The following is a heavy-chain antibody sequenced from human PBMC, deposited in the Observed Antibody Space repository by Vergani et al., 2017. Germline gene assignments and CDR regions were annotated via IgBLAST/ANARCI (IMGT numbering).Heavy chain of an antibody. CDR2: IWYDGSNK. Sequence: QVQLVESGGGVVQPGRSLRLSCAASGFTFSSYGMHWVRQAPGKGLEWVAVIWYDGSNKYYADSVKGRFTISRDNSKNTLYLQMNSLRAEDTAVYYCAKGGYRYDFWSGYYTTHYYYGMDVWGQGTTVTVSS. J-gene: IGHJ6*02. V-gene: IGHV3-33*06. CDR1: GFTFSSYG. D-gene: IGHD3-3*01. CDR3: AKGGYRYDFWSGYYTTHYYYGMDV.